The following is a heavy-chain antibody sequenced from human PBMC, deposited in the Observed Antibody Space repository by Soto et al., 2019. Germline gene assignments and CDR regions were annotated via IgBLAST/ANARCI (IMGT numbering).Heavy chain of an antibody. D-gene: IGHD3-10*01. CDR3: ARDPSKVRGVIINWFDP. Sequence: GGSLRLSCAASGFTFSSYAMSWVRQAPGKGLEWVSAISGSGGSKYYADSVKGRFTISRDNSKNTLYLQMNSLRAEDTDVYYCARDPSKVRGVIINWFDPWGQGTLVTVSS. CDR2: ISGSGGSK. V-gene: IGHV3-23*01. J-gene: IGHJ5*02. CDR1: GFTFSSYA.